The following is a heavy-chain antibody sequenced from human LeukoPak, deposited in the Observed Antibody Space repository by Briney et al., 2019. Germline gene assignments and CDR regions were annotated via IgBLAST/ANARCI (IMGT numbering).Heavy chain of an antibody. CDR2: MSPNSGNT. J-gene: IGHJ4*02. D-gene: IGHD7-27*01. V-gene: IGHV1-8*02. CDR1: GGTFSSYA. CDR3: ARGPPNWGYDF. Sequence: ASVKVSCKASGGTFSSYAISWVRQATGQGLEWLGWMSPNSGNTGYAQKFQGRVSMTRDTSVNTAYMELSSLRSEDTAVYYCARGPPNWGYDFWGQGTLVTVSS.